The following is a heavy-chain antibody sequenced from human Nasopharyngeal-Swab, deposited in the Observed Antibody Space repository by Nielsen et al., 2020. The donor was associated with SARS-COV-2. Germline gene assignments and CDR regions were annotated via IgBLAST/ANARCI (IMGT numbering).Heavy chain of an antibody. V-gene: IGHV1-69*10. Sequence: SVKVSCKASGGTFSSYAISWVRQAPGQGLEWMGGIIPILGIANYAQKFQGRVTITADKSTSTAYMELSSLRSEDTAVYYCARDKSHHRSHYHYYYYMDVWGKGTTVTVSS. J-gene: IGHJ6*03. CDR1: GGTFSSYA. CDR2: IIPILGIA. D-gene: IGHD3-10*01. CDR3: ARDKSHHRSHYHYYYYMDV.